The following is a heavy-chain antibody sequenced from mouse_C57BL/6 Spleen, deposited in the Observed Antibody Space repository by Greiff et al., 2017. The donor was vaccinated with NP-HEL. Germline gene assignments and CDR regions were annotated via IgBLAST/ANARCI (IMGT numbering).Heavy chain of an antibody. CDR2: ISSGSSTI. J-gene: IGHJ3*01. Sequence: DVKLVESGGGLVKPGGSLKLSCAASGFTFSDYGMHWVRQAPEKGLEWVAYISSGSSTIYYADTVKGRFTLSRDNAKNTLFLQMTSLRSEDTAMYYCASPTGTSWFAYWGQGTLVTVSA. D-gene: IGHD4-1*02. V-gene: IGHV5-17*01. CDR3: ASPTGTSWFAY. CDR1: GFTFSDYG.